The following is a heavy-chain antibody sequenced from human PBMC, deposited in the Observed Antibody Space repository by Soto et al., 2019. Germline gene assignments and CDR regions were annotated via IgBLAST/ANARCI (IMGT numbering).Heavy chain of an antibody. CDR3: ARVGSGPDRSSTSCGYYYYGMDV. V-gene: IGHV1-3*01. D-gene: IGHD2-2*01. Sequence: GAPVKGPFQASCITIPCYAMHWVGPAPGKKLEWMGWINAGNGNTKYSQKFQGRVTITRDTSASTAYMELSSLRSEDTAVYYCARVGSGPDRSSTSCGYYYYGMDVWGQGTTVTVSS. CDR1: CITIPCYA. J-gene: IGHJ6*02. CDR2: INAGNGNT.